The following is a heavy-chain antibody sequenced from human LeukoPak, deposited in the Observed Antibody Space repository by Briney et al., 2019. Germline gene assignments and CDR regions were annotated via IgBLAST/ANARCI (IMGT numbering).Heavy chain of an antibody. CDR1: GYTFTSYD. J-gene: IGHJ6*02. V-gene: IGHV1-8*01. D-gene: IGHD3-16*01. CDR2: MNPNSGNT. Sequence: GASVKVSCKASGYTFTSYDINWVRQATGQGLEWMGWMNPNSGNTGYAQKFQGRVTMTRNTSISTAYMELSSLRSEDTAVYYCARVKGGPGEWYYYGMDVWGQGTTVTVSS. CDR3: ARVKGGPGEWYYYGMDV.